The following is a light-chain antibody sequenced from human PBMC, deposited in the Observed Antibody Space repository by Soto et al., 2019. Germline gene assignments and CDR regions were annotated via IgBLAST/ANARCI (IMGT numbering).Light chain of an antibody. CDR1: QGISSY. V-gene: IGKV1-8*01. J-gene: IGKJ5*01. CDR3: QQYYSYPPA. Sequence: AIRMTQSPSSFSASTGDRVTIPCRASQGISSYLAWYQHKPGKAPKLLIYPASTLQSGVTSRFSGSRSGTDFALNISCLQSEDFATYYCQQYYSYPPAFGQGTRLEIK. CDR2: PAS.